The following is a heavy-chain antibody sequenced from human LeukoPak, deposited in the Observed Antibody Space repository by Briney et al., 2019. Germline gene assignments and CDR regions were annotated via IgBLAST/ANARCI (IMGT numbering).Heavy chain of an antibody. V-gene: IGHV3-48*03. J-gene: IGHJ4*02. CDR1: GFTFSSYE. CDR2: ISSSGSII. CDR3: ARAPRHYYDSSGYVDY. Sequence: GGSLRLSCAASGFTFSSYEMNWVRQAPGKGLEWVSYISSSGSIIYYADSVKGRFTISRDNAKNSLYLQMNSLRAEDTAVYYCARAPRHYYDSSGYVDYWGQGTLVTVSS. D-gene: IGHD3-22*01.